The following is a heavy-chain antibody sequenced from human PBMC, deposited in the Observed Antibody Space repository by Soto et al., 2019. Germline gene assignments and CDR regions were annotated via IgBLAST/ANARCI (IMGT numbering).Heavy chain of an antibody. D-gene: IGHD3-3*01. V-gene: IGHV1-18*01. CDR1: GYTFTSYG. Sequence: ASVKVSCKASGYTFTSYGISWVRQAPGQGLEWMGWISAYNGNTNYAQKLQGRVTMTTDTSTSTAYMELRSLRSDDTAVYYCARVLPYDFWSGYYYSWGQGTLVTVSS. CDR3: ARVLPYDFWSGYYYS. CDR2: ISAYNGNT. J-gene: IGHJ4*02.